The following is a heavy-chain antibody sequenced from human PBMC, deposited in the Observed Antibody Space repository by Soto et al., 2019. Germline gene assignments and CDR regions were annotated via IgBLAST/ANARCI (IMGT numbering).Heavy chain of an antibody. CDR2: INQDGSQR. V-gene: IGHV3-7*01. Sequence: EVQLVDSGGGLVQPGGSLRLSCAAPGFTFTGFWMAWVRQAPGKGLEWVANINQDGSQRYYMDSVKGRFTISRDNAEKSRYLQMNSLRAEDTAVYYCARTGDDYWGQGTLVTVSS. CDR3: ARTGDDY. CDR1: GFTFTGFW. J-gene: IGHJ4*02. D-gene: IGHD3-10*01.